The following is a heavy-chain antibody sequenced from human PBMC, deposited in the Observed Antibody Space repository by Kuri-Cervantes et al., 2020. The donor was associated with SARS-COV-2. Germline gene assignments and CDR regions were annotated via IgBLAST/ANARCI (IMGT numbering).Heavy chain of an antibody. CDR1: GFTFSSYA. CDR3: ARDGPTSYSNYYYYGMDV. V-gene: IGHV3-30-3*01. Sequence: GGSLRLSCAASGFTFSSYAMHWVRQAPGKGLEWVAVISYDGSNKYHADSVKGRFTISRDNSKNTLYLQMNSLRAEDTAVYYCARDGPTSYSNYYYYGMDVWGQGTTVTVSS. CDR2: ISYDGSNK. J-gene: IGHJ6*02. D-gene: IGHD4-11*01.